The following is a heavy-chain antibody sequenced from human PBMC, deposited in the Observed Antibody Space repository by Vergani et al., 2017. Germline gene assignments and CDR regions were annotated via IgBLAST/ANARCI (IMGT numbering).Heavy chain of an antibody. CDR3: AREHYYYYGMDV. CDR1: GGSFSGYY. CDR2: IKHSGST. V-gene: IGHV4-34*01. Sequence: QVQLQQWGAGLLKPSETLSLTCAVYGGSFSGYYWSWIRQPPGKGLEWIGEIKHSGSTNYNPSLKSRVTISVDTSKNQFSLKLSSVTAADTAVYYCAREHYYYYGMDVWGQGTTVTVSS. J-gene: IGHJ6*02.